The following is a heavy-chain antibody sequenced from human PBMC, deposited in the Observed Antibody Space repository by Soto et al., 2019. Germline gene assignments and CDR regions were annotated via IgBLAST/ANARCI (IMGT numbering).Heavy chain of an antibody. CDR3: AKDPDSSSWYWFDP. J-gene: IGHJ5*02. Sequence: GGSLRLSCATSGFTFSDFYMSWVRQAPGKGPEWVSYISDDGYTIYYADSVKGRFTISRDNAKNSLDLQMTNLRAEDTAVYYCAKDPDSSSWYWFDPWGQGTLVTVSS. CDR1: GFTFSDFY. D-gene: IGHD6-13*01. V-gene: IGHV3-11*01. CDR2: ISDDGYTI.